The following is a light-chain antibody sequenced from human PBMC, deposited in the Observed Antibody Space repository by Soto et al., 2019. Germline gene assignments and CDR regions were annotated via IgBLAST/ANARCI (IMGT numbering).Light chain of an antibody. Sequence: EIVMTQSPVTLSVSPGARATLSCRASQSVSSFLAWYQQKPGQAPRLLIYDTSNRATGIPARFSGSGSGTDFTLTISRLEPEDFAVYYCQQYGSSPPSVGQGTKVDIK. CDR2: DTS. CDR1: QSVSSF. J-gene: IGKJ1*01. CDR3: QQYGSSPPS. V-gene: IGKV3-20*01.